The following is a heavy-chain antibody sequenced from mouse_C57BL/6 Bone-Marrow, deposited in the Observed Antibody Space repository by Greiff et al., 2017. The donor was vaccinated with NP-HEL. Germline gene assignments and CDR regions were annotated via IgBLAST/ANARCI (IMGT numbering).Heavy chain of an antibody. Sequence: QVQLQQSGPGLVQPSQSLSITCTVSGFSLTSYGVHWVRQSPGKGLEWLGVIWRGGSTDYNAAFMSRLSITKDNSKSQLFSKMNSLQADDTALYYCAGYYVSSSYWYLDGWGTGTTVTVSS. J-gene: IGHJ1*03. V-gene: IGHV2-5*01. CDR2: IWRGGST. CDR3: AGYYVSSSYWYLDG. CDR1: GFSLTSYG. D-gene: IGHD1-1*01.